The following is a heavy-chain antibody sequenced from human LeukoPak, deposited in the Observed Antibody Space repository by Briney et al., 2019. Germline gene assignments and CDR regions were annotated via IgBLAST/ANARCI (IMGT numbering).Heavy chain of an antibody. CDR3: AKDNSGSSWYYFDY. Sequence: GGSLRLSCAASGFTFSSYWMSWVRQAPGKGLEWVANIKQDGSEKYYVDSVKGRFTISRDNAKNSLYLQMNSLRAEDTALYYCAKDNSGSSWYYFDYWGQGTLVTVSS. V-gene: IGHV3-7*03. D-gene: IGHD6-13*01. J-gene: IGHJ4*02. CDR2: IKQDGSEK. CDR1: GFTFSSYW.